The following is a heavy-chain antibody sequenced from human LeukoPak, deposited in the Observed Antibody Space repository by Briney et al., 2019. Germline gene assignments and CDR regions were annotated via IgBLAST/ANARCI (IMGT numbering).Heavy chain of an antibody. CDR3: ARTAYEILTGEIHNWFDP. Sequence: ASVKVSCKASGYTFTSYAMHWVRQAPGQRLECMGWINTGNGNTKYSQKFQGRVTITRDTSASTAYMELSSLRSEDTAVFFWARTAYEILTGEIHNWFDPWGQGTLVTVSS. D-gene: IGHD3-9*01. CDR1: GYTFTSYA. J-gene: IGHJ5*02. CDR2: INTGNGNT. V-gene: IGHV1-3*04.